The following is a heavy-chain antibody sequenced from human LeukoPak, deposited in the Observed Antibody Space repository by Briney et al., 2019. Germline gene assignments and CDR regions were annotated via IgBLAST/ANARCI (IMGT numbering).Heavy chain of an antibody. V-gene: IGHV4-59*01. Sequence: SSETLSLTCTVSGGSISSYYWSWIRQPPGKGLEWIGYVYYSGSTNYNPSLKSRVTISVDTSKNQFSLKLGSVTAADTAVYYCARFRYYYDSSGYHYYFDYWGQGTLVTVSS. CDR1: GGSISSYY. J-gene: IGHJ4*02. CDR2: VYYSGST. D-gene: IGHD3-22*01. CDR3: ARFRYYYDSSGYHYYFDY.